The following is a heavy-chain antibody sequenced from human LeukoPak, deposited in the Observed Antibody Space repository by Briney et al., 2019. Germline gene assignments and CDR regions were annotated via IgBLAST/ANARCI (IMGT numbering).Heavy chain of an antibody. CDR2: ISGSGGST. D-gene: IGHD6-19*01. Sequence: PGGSLRLSCAASGFTFSSYAMSWVRQAPGKGLEWVSAISGSGGSTYYADSVKGRFTISRDNSKNTLYLQMNSLRAEDTAVYYCAKDRGQVAGTADDAFDIWGQGTMVTVSS. CDR3: AKDRGQVAGTADDAFDI. J-gene: IGHJ3*02. V-gene: IGHV3-23*01. CDR1: GFTFSSYA.